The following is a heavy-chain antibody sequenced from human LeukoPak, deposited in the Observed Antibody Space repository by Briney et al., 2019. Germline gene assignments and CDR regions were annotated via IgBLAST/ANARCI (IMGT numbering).Heavy chain of an antibody. D-gene: IGHD6-19*01. V-gene: IGHV3-23*01. CDR1: GFTFSSYA. J-gene: IGHJ6*03. CDR3: ARDGYSSGWENRDYYYMDV. CDR2: FSGSGGRT. Sequence: GGSLRLSCAASGFTFSSYAMSWVRQAPGKGLEWVSSFSGSGGRTYYADSVKGRFTISRDNAKNSLYLQMNSLRAEDTAVYYCARDGYSSGWENRDYYYMDVWGKGTTVTVSS.